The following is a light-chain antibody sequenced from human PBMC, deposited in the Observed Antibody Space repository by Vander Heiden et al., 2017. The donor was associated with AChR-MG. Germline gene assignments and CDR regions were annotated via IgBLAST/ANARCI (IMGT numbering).Light chain of an antibody. CDR2: GAS. CDR3: QHCDSSPPMYT. J-gene: IGKJ2*01. CDR1: RSVSSSY. Sequence: EIVLTQSPGTLSLSPGERANLSCRASRSVSSSYLAWYQQKPGQAPRLLIYGASTRATGIPDRFSGSGSGTDFTLTISRLEPEDFAVYYCQHCDSSPPMYTFGQGTKLEIK. V-gene: IGKV3-20*01.